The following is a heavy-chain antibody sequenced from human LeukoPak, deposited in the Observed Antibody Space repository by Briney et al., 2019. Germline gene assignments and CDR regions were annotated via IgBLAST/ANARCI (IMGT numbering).Heavy chain of an antibody. V-gene: IGHV3-15*01. D-gene: IGHD2-15*01. CDR1: GFTFSNAW. CDR2: IKSKTDGGTT. J-gene: IGHJ4*02. CDR3: TTDRISMDWGVVRTPGY. Sequence: GGSLRLSCAASGFTFSNAWMSWVRQAPGKGLEWVGRIKSKTDGGTTDYAAPVKGRFTISRDDSKNTLYLQMNSLKTEDTAVYYCTTDRISMDWGVVRTPGYWGQGTLVTVSS.